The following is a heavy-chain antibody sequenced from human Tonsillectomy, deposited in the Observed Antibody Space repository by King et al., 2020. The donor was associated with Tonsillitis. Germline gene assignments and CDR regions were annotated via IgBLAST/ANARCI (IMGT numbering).Heavy chain of an antibody. Sequence: QLQESGPGVVKPSETLSLTCTVSGGSISSSDHYWAWIRQSPGEGLEWIGDMYYSGTIFYNPSLKSRITISGGTSGNRFSLKLSSVTAADTAVYFCARYVSGSFDYWGQGALVTVSS. J-gene: IGHJ4*02. CDR2: MYYSGTI. D-gene: IGHD1-26*01. CDR3: ARYVSGSFDY. CDR1: GGSISSSDHY. V-gene: IGHV4-39*01.